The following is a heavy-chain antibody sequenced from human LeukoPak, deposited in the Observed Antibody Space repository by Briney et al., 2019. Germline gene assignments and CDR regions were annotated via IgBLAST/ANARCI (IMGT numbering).Heavy chain of an antibody. J-gene: IGHJ4*02. D-gene: IGHD5-18*01. CDR1: GGSISSSFY. V-gene: IGHV4-39*01. Sequence: PSETLSLTCAVSGGSISSSFYWDWIRQPPGKGLEWIAAISYSGTTFYNPSLKSRVTISVDTSKDQFSLKLTSVTAADTAVYYCARGDTSMVTVLDYWGQGTLVTVSS. CDR2: ISYSGTT. CDR3: ARGDTSMVTVLDY.